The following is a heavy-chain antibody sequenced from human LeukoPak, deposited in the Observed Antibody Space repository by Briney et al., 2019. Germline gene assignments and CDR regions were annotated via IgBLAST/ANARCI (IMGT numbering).Heavy chain of an antibody. D-gene: IGHD6-19*01. CDR2: ISGSGGST. CDR1: GFTFSSYA. V-gene: IGHV3-23*01. J-gene: IGHJ5*02. CDR3: AKRSAAGTGWFDP. Sequence: GGSLRLSCAASGFTFSSYAMSWVRQAPGKGLEWVSAISGSGGSTYYADSVRGRFTISRDNSKNTLYLQMNSLGAEDTAVYYCAKRSAAGTGWFDPWGQGTLVTVSS.